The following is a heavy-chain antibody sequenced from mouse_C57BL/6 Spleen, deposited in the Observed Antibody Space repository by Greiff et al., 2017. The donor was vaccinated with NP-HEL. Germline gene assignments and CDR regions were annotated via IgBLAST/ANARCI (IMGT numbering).Heavy chain of an antibody. J-gene: IGHJ4*01. CDR2: IYPGSGST. Sequence: QVQLQQPGAELVKPGASVKMSCKASGYTFTSYWITWVKQRPGQGLEWIGDIYPGSGSTNYNEKFKSKATLTVDTSSSTAYMQLSSLTSEDSAVYYCARKGYDYGYAMDYWGQGTSVTVSS. V-gene: IGHV1-55*01. CDR1: GYTFTSYW. D-gene: IGHD2-4*01. CDR3: ARKGYDYGYAMDY.